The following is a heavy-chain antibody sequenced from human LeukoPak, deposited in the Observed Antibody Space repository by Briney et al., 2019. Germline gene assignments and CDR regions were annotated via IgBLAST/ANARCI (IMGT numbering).Heavy chain of an antibody. D-gene: IGHD3-10*01. CDR1: GFTFSSYS. J-gene: IGHJ4*02. CDR3: AKDDGAGYYGSGYFDY. Sequence: GGSLRLSCAASGFTFSSYSMNWVRQAPGKGLEWVSSISSSSSYIYYADSVKGRFTISRDNARNSLSLQMHSLRAEDTAVYYCAKDDGAGYYGSGYFDYWGQGTLVTVSS. CDR2: ISSSSSYI. V-gene: IGHV3-21*01.